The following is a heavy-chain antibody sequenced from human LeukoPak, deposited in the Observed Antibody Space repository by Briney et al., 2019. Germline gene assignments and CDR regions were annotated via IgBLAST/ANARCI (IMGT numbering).Heavy chain of an antibody. V-gene: IGHV3-23*01. D-gene: IGHD3-10*01. J-gene: IGHJ4*02. Sequence: HSGGSLRFSCATSGFTFTSYDMSWVRQAPGKGLEWVSGISGIGSRTYYADSVEGRLTISRDNSKNTVYLQMNSLRAEDTAVYYCAKTRITMVRGEIDWGQGTLVTVSS. CDR3: AKTRITMVRGEID. CDR2: ISGIGSRT. CDR1: GFTFTSYD.